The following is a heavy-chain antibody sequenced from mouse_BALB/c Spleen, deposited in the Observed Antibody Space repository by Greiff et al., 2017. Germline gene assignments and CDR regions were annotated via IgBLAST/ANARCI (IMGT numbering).Heavy chain of an antibody. J-gene: IGHJ2*01. Sequence: EVMLVESGGGLVKPGGSLKLSCAASGFTFSSYAMSWVRQTPEKRLEWVATISSGGSYTYYPDSVKGRFTISRDNAKNTLYLQMSSLRSEDTAMYYCARDGYDRDFDYWGQGTTLTVSS. CDR2: ISSGGSYT. CDR1: GFTFSSYA. V-gene: IGHV5-9-1*01. D-gene: IGHD2-2*01. CDR3: ARDGYDRDFDY.